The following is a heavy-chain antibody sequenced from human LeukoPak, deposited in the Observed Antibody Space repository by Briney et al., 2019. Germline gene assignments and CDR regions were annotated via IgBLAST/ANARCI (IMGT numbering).Heavy chain of an antibody. V-gene: IGHV3-23*01. D-gene: IGHD2-2*01. Sequence: GGSLRLSCAASGFTFSSYAMSWVRQAPGKGLEWVSAISGSGGSTYYADSVKGRFTISRDNSKNTLYLQMNSLRAEDTAVYYCARPRGYCSSTSCRYNWFDPWGQGTLVTDSS. CDR3: ARPRGYCSSTSCRYNWFDP. CDR1: GFTFSSYA. J-gene: IGHJ5*02. CDR2: ISGSGGST.